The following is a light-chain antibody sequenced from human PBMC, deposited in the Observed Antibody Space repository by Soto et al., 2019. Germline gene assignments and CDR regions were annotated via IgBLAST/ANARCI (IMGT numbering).Light chain of an antibody. CDR3: QQFNSYPLT. CDR2: DAS. V-gene: IGKV1-13*02. J-gene: IGKJ4*01. Sequence: AIQLTQSPSSLSASVGDRVTITCRASQGISSALAWYQQRPGKAPNLLIYDASSLESGVPSRFSGSGSGTYFTLTICSLQPEDFATYYCQQFNSYPLTFGGGTKLDIK. CDR1: QGISSA.